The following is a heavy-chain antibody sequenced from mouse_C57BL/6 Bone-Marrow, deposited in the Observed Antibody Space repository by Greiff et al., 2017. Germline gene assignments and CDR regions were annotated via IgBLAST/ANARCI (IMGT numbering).Heavy chain of an antibody. CDR2: IYPGSGST. J-gene: IGHJ2*01. CDR3: ARACLFYLDY. V-gene: IGHV1-55*01. D-gene: IGHD6-2*01. CDR1: GYTFTSYW. Sequence: QVQLQQPGAELVKPGASVKMSCKASGYTFTSYWITWVKQRPGQGLEWIGDIYPGSGSTNYNEKFKSKATLTVETSSSTAYMQLSSLTSEDSAFYYCARACLFYLDYWGQGTTLTVSS.